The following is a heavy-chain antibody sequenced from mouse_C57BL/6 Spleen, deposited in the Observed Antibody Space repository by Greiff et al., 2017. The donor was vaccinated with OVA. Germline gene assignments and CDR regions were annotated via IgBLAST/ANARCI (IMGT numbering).Heavy chain of an antibody. Sequence: QVHVKQPGAELVKPGASVKLSCKASGYTFTSYWMHWVKQRPGRGLEWIGRIDPNSGGTKYNEKFKSKATLTVDKPSSTAYMQLSSLTSEDSAVYYCARHYGNPYAMDYWGQGTSVTVSS. J-gene: IGHJ4*01. D-gene: IGHD2-1*01. CDR3: ARHYGNPYAMDY. CDR1: GYTFTSYW. CDR2: IDPNSGGT. V-gene: IGHV1-72*01.